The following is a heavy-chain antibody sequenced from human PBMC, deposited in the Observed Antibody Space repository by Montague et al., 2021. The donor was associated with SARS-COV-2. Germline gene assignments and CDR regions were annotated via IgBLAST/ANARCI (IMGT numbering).Heavy chain of an antibody. J-gene: IGHJ6*02. V-gene: IGHV4-39*07. Sequence: SETLSLTCTVSGGSISSSSYYWGWIRQPPGKGLEWIGSIYYSGSTYYNPSLKSRVTISVDTSKNQFSLKLSSVTAADTAVYYCARDATVTTFYYYGMDVWGQGTTVTVSS. CDR3: ARDATVTTFYYYGMDV. CDR1: GGSISSSSYY. D-gene: IGHD4-17*01. CDR2: IYYSGST.